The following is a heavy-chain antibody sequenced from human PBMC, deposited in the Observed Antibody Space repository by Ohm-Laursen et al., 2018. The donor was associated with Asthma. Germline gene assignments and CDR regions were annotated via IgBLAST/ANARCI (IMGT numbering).Heavy chain of an antibody. J-gene: IGHJ6*02. CDR1: GFTFSSYG. V-gene: IGHV3-30*03. D-gene: IGHD1-26*01. CDR3: VAGAKQGRYYYYGMDV. CDR2: ISYDGSNK. Sequence: SLRLSCTASGFTFSSYGMHWVRQAPGKGLEWVAVISYDGSNKYYADSVKGRFTISRDNSKNTLYLQMNSLRAEDTAVYYCVAGAKQGRYYYYGMDVWGQGTTVTVSS.